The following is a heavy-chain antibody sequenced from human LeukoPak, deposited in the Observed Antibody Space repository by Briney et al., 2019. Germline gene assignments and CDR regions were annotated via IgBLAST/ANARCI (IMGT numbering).Heavy chain of an antibody. CDR3: ASTGYCSGGSCYEFDY. CDR2: INAGNGNT. V-gene: IGHV1-3*01. CDR1: GYTFTSHA. J-gene: IGHJ4*02. D-gene: IGHD2-15*01. Sequence: ASVKVSCKASGYTFTSHAMHWVRQAPGQRLEWMGWINAGNGNTKYSQKFQGRVTITRDTSASTAYMELSSLRSEDTAVYYCASTGYCSGGSCYEFDYWGQGTLVTVSS.